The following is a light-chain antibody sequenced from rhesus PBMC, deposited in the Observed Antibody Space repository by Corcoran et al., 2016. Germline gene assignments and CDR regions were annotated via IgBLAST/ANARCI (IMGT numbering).Light chain of an antibody. CDR1: QGISNW. J-gene: IGKJ1*01. CDR2: RAS. CDR3: QQHDNSPRT. V-gene: IGKV1-69*01. Sequence: DIQMTQSPSSLSASVGDRVTITCRASQGISNWLAWYQQKPGKAPKLLIYRASNLETGVPTKFSGSGSGTDFTLTISSLQPEDIATYYCQQHDNSPRTFGQGTKVEIK.